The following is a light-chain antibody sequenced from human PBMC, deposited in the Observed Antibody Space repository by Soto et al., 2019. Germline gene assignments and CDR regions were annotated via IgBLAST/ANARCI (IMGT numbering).Light chain of an antibody. V-gene: IGKV1-5*01. CDR1: QSISVW. CDR2: DAS. J-gene: IGKJ1*01. CDR3: QPYSSYWT. Sequence: IQMAQSPSTLPGAWGDRGTSRCRASQSISVWLAWYQQKPGKAPKFLIYDASNLESGVPSRLSGSGSGTEFTLTIRSLQPDAFAPYYCQPYSSYWTFGQGTKVDIK.